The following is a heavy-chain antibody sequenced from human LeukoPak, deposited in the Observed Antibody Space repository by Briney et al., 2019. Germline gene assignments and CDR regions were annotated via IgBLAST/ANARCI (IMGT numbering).Heavy chain of an antibody. Sequence: SVKVSCKASGGTFSSYAISWVRQAPGQGLEWMGGIIPIFGTANYAQKFQGRVTITADGSTSTAYMELSSLRSEDTAVYYCAREGETVTTHWFDPWGQGTLVTVSS. CDR3: AREGETVTTHWFDP. V-gene: IGHV1-69*13. CDR2: IIPIFGTA. D-gene: IGHD4-17*01. J-gene: IGHJ5*02. CDR1: GGTFSSYA.